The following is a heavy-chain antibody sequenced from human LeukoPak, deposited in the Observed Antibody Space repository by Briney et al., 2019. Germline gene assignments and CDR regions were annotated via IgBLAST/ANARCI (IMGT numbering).Heavy chain of an antibody. D-gene: IGHD6-19*01. CDR3: ARLTFDSSGWMNGMDV. CDR2: IYPGDSDT. V-gene: IGHV5-51*01. J-gene: IGHJ6*02. CDR1: GYSFTNYW. Sequence: GESLKISCKGSGYSFTNYWIAWVRQMPGKGLEWMGIIYPGDSDTRYSPSFQGQVTISADKSISTAYVQWSGLKASDTAMYYCARLTFDSSGWMNGMDVWGRGTTVTVSS.